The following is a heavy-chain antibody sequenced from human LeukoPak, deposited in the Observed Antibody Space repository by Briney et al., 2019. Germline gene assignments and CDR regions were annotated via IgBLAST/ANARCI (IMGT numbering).Heavy chain of an antibody. CDR2: IYHSGST. V-gene: IGHV4-38-2*01. D-gene: IGHD5-24*01. Sequence: SETLSLTCAVSGYSISSGYYWGWIRQPPGKGLEWIVSIYHSGSTYYNPSLKSRVTISVDTSKNQFSLKLSSVTAADAAVYYCARNAPGRWLQLYNWFDPWGQGTLVTVSS. J-gene: IGHJ5*02. CDR1: GYSISSGYY. CDR3: ARNAPGRWLQLYNWFDP.